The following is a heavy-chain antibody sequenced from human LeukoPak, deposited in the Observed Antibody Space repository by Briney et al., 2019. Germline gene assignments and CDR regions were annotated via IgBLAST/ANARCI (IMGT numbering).Heavy chain of an antibody. V-gene: IGHV4-59*08. J-gene: IGHJ4*02. CDR1: SGSISSYY. CDR3: AKLGYSYEAY. CDR2: VHYTGIT. Sequence: SETLSLTCTVSSGSISSYYWSWIRQPPGKGLEWIGYVHYTGITNYSPSPKSRVTISLDTSKKQFSLKLSSVTAADTAVYYCAKLGYSYEAYWGQGTLVTVSS. D-gene: IGHD5-18*01.